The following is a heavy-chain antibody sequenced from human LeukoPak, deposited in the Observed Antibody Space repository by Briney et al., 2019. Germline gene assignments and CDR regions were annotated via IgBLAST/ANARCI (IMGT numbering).Heavy chain of an antibody. CDR2: ISYDGSNK. D-gene: IGHD1-14*01. V-gene: IGHV3-30-3*01. CDR1: GFIFSNYA. CDR3: AREGDAGAYFDY. J-gene: IGHJ4*02. Sequence: QAGGSLRLSCAASGFIFSNYAMHWVRQAPGKGLEWVAVISYDGSNKYYADSVKGRFTISRGNSKNTLYLQMNSLRAEDTAVYYCAREGDAGAYFDYWGQGTLVTVSP.